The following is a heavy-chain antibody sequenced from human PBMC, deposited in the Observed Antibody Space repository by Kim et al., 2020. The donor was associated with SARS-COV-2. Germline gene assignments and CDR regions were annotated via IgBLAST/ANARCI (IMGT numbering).Heavy chain of an antibody. CDR1: GFTFSSYS. V-gene: IGHV3-21*01. D-gene: IGHD1-26*01. CDR3: ASHDTSGELLPVGAGY. J-gene: IGHJ4*02. Sequence: GGSLRLSCAVSGFTFSSYSMNWVRQAPGKGLEWVSSISSSSSYIYYADSVKGRFTISRDNAKNSLYLQMNSLRAEDTAVYYCASHDTSGELLPVGAGYWGQGTLVTVSS. CDR2: ISSSSSYI.